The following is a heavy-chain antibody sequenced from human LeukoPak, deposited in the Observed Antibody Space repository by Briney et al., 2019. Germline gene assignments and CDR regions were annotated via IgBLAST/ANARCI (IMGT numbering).Heavy chain of an antibody. V-gene: IGHV3-21*01. CDR3: VRDMGRESIFDY. CDR1: GFTFSNYS. Sequence: PGGALRLSCVGSGFTFSNYSFNWVRQAPGKGLEWVSSISKGSGYIYQTDSVKGRFTISRDNAKNSLFLEMNSLRVEDTAVYYCVRDMGRESIFDYWGQGTLVTVSS. J-gene: IGHJ4*02. CDR2: ISKGSGYI.